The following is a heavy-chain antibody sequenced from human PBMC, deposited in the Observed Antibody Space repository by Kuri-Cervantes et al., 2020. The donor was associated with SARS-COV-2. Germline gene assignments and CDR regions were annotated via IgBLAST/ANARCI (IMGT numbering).Heavy chain of an antibody. CDR1: GYTFSGGYY. Sequence: ASAKVSCKASGYTFSGGYYMYWVRQAPGQGLEWMGWINPNSGGTNYAQKFQGWVTMTRDTSLSISYMQLSSLTSDDTAVYYCARGEGSRGLMVVLGWRGGGRLDFWGQGTLVTVSS. J-gene: IGHJ4*02. D-gene: IGHD2-8*01. V-gene: IGHV1-2*04. CDR2: INPNSGGT. CDR3: ARGEGSRGLMVVLGWRGGGRLDF.